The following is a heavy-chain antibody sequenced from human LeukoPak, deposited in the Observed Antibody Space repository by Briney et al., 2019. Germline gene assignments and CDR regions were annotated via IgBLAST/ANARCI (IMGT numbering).Heavy chain of an antibody. CDR1: GFTFRNYW. CDR2: ISSSGSTI. V-gene: IGHV3-48*04. CDR3: ARGGTLEYFQH. J-gene: IGHJ1*01. Sequence: PGGSLRLSCAASGFTFRNYWMHWVRQAPGKGLEWVSYISSSGSTIYYADSVKGRFTISRDNAKNSLYLQMNSLRAEDTAVYYCARGGTLEYFQHWGQGTLVTVSS.